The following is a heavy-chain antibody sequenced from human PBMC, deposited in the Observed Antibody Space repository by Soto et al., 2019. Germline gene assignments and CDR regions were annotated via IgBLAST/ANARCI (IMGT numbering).Heavy chain of an antibody. Sequence: EVQLVESGGDLVQPGGSLRLSCAASGFTFSNYDMHWVRQATGKGLEWVSTISTAGNTYSPGSVMGRFTIYRENAKNSLYLQMNSLRVDDTAVYYCARGRDSGLYYFDYWGRGTLVTVSS. CDR2: ISTAGNT. CDR3: ARGRDSGLYYFDY. V-gene: IGHV3-13*01. D-gene: IGHD2-21*01. CDR1: GFTFSNYD. J-gene: IGHJ4*02.